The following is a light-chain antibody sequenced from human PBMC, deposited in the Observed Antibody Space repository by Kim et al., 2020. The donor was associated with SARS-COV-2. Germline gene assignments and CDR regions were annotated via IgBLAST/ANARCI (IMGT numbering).Light chain of an antibody. CDR2: GAS. V-gene: IGKV3-15*01. Sequence: VSPGERATLSCRASQSVSSNLAWYQQKPGKTPRLLIFGASSRATGIPARFSGSGSGTEFTLTISSLQSEDFAVYYCQHYNGWPLTFGGGTGVDIK. CDR3: QHYNGWPLT. CDR1: QSVSSN. J-gene: IGKJ4*01.